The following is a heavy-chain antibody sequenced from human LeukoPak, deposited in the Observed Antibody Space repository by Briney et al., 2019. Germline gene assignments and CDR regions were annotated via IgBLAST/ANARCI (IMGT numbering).Heavy chain of an antibody. CDR2: IYYSGST. D-gene: IGHD2-2*01. CDR1: GGSISSGGYY. CDR3: ARSGHCSSTSCYAGRFDY. Sequence: PSETLSLTCTVSGGSISSGGYYWSWIRQHPGKGLEWIGYIYYSGSTYYNPSLKSRVTISVDTSKNQFSLKLSSVTAADTAVYYCARSGHCSSTSCYAGRFDYWGQGTLVTVSS. V-gene: IGHV4-31*03. J-gene: IGHJ4*02.